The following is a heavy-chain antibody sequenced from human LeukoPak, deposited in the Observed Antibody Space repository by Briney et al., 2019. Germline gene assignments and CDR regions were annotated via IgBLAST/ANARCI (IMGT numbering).Heavy chain of an antibody. CDR3: AKQGRPPNGGRFDY. J-gene: IGHJ4*02. Sequence: GGSLRLSCAASGFTFSSCAMSWVRQAPGKGLEWVSAISGSGGSTYYADSVKGRFTISRDNSKNTLYLQMNSLRAEDTAVYYCAKQGRPPNGGRFDYWGQGTLVTVSS. V-gene: IGHV3-23*01. D-gene: IGHD4-23*01. CDR2: ISGSGGST. CDR1: GFTFSSCA.